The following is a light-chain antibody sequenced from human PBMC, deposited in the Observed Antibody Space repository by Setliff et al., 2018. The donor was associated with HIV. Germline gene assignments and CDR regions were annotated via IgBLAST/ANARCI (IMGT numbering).Light chain of an antibody. Sequence: QSALAQPASVSGSPGQSTTISCTGTSSDVGGYNYVSWYQQHPGKAPKLMIYEVTNRPSGISNRFSGSKSGNTASLTISGLQAEDEADYYCSSYTIRNTLLFGTGTKVTVL. J-gene: IGLJ1*01. CDR2: EVT. CDR3: SSYTIRNTLL. V-gene: IGLV2-14*01. CDR1: SSDVGGYNY.